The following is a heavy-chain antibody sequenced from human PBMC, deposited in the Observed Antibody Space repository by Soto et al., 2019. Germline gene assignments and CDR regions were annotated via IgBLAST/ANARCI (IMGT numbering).Heavy chain of an antibody. Sequence: GGSLRLSCAASGVTISTSWMSWVRLAPGKGLEWVASIKQDAGEIYYVDSLKGRFTISRDNAENSLYLQMNSLTAEDTAVYYCARANGDYFVYYMDVWGKGTTVTVSS. J-gene: IGHJ6*03. D-gene: IGHD3-22*01. CDR3: ARANGDYFVYYMDV. CDR2: IKQDAGEI. V-gene: IGHV3-7*01. CDR1: GVTISTSW.